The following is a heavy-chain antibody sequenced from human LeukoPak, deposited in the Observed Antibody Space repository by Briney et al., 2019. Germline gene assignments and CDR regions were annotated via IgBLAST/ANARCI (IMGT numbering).Heavy chain of an antibody. V-gene: IGHV4-59*01. CDR2: IYYTGRT. CDR1: GGSISSYY. J-gene: IGHJ6*03. CDR3: ARGDVDRGYDWGGSYYNYYMDF. Sequence: PSETLSLTCTVSGGSISSYYWSWIRQPPGKGLEWIGYIYYTGRTNYNPSLKSRVTMSVDTSKNQFSLKLSSVTATDTAVYYCARGDVDRGYDWGGSYYNYYMDFWGKGTTVTVSS. D-gene: IGHD5-12*01.